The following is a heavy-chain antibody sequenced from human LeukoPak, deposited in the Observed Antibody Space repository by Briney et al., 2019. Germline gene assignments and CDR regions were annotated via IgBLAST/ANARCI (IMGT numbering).Heavy chain of an antibody. V-gene: IGHV4-59*13. J-gene: IGHJ6*02. CDR3: AGEDIVATIGEYYYYGMDV. CDR2: SFYSGST. D-gene: IGHD5-12*01. Sequence: SETLSLTSPSLVAPLGSYSWNGIRNPPGKGREGIGYSFYSGSTNYNPSLKSRVTISVDTSKNQFSLKLSSVTAADTAVYYCAGEDIVATIGEYYYYGMDVWGQGTTVTVSS. CDR1: VAPLGSYS.